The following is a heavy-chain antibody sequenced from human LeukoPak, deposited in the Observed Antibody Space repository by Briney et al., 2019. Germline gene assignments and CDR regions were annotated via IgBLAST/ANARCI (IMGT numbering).Heavy chain of an antibody. CDR1: GGSISSSSYY. CDR3: ARAYTIVVVPAASLNWFDP. CDR2: IYYSGST. J-gene: IGHJ5*02. V-gene: IGHV4-39*01. Sequence: PSETLSLTCTVSGGSISSSSYYWGWIRQPPGKGLEWIGSIYYSGSTYYNPSLKSRVTISVDTSKNQFSLKLSSVTAADTAVYYCARAYTIVVVPAASLNWFDPWGQGTLVTVSS. D-gene: IGHD2-2*01.